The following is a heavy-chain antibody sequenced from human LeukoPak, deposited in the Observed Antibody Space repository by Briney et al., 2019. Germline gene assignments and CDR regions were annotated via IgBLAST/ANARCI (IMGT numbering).Heavy chain of an antibody. D-gene: IGHD3-22*01. J-gene: IGHJ4*02. V-gene: IGHV1-2*06. CDR2: VNPNSGGT. Sequence: ASVKVSCKASGYTLTDYYMHWVRQAPGQGLEWMGRVNPNSGGTNYAQKFQGRVTMTRDTSISTVYMELSRLRSDDTAVYYCARVGYYESSGYYEYWGQGTLVTVSS. CDR3: ARVGYYESSGYYEY. CDR1: GYTLTDYY.